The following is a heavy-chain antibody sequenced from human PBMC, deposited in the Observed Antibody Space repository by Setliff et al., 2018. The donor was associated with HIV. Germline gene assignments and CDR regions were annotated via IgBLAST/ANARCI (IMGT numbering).Heavy chain of an antibody. V-gene: IGHV4-4*07. CDR3: ARADCTSTSCFFGLGGGFFDS. Sequence: ETLSLTCTVSGGSIGSHYWNWIRQPAGKGLEWVGRIYKSGSSNANPSLKSRVTMSVDTSRNQFSLTLKSVTAADTAVYYCARADCTSTSCFFGLGGGFFDSWGRGALVTVSS. J-gene: IGHJ4*02. CDR2: IYKSGSS. D-gene: IGHD2-2*01. CDR1: GGSIGSHY.